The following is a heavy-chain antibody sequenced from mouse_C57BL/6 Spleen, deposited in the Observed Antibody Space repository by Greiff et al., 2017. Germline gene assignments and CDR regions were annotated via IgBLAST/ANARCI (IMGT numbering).Heavy chain of an antibody. CDR3: AREGSLLRPFAY. CDR2: IYPGDGDT. CDR1: GYAFSSSW. V-gene: IGHV1-82*01. J-gene: IGHJ3*01. Sequence: QVQLKESGPELVKPGASVKISCKASGYAFSSSWMNWVKQRPGKGLEWIGRIYPGDGDTNYNGKFKGKATLTADKSSSTAYMQLSSLTSEDSAVYYCAREGSLLRPFAYWGQGTLVTVSA. D-gene: IGHD1-1*01.